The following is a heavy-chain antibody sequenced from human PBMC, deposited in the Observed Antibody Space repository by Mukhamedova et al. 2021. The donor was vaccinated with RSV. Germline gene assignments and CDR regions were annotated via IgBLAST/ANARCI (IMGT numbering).Heavy chain of an antibody. CDR3: ARDDNP. CDR2: INPSGGST. J-gene: IGHJ5*02. Sequence: GFEWMGIINPSGGSTSYAQKFQGRVTMTRDTSTSTVYMELSSLRSEDTAVYYCARDDNPWGQGTLVTVSS. V-gene: IGHV1-46*01. D-gene: IGHD3-22*01.